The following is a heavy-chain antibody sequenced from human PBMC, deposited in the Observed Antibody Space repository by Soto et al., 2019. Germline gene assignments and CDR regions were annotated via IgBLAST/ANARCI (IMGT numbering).Heavy chain of an antibody. CDR1: GFTFSDYY. V-gene: IGHV3-11*01. CDR3: ASLYGSGSYFGYYYGMDV. Sequence: QVQLVESGGGLVRPGGSLRLSCAASGFTFSDYYMSWIRQAPGKGLEWVSYISSSGSTIYYADSVKGRFTISRDNAKNSLYLQTNSLRAEDTAVYYCASLYGSGSYFGYYYGMDVWGQGTTVTVSS. D-gene: IGHD3-10*01. J-gene: IGHJ6*02. CDR2: ISSSGSTI.